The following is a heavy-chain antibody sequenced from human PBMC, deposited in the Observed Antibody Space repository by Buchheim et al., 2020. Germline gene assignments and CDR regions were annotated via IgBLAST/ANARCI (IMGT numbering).Heavy chain of an antibody. Sequence: QVQLVESGGGVVQPGRSLRPSCAASGFTFSSYGMHWVRQAPGKGLEWVAFIRYDGSNKYYADSVKGRFTISRDNSKNTLYLQKNSLRAEDTAVYYCAKDTDRFGVVIVYYFDYWGQGTL. CDR1: GFTFSSYG. CDR3: AKDTDRFGVVIVYYFDY. J-gene: IGHJ4*02. D-gene: IGHD3-3*01. CDR2: IRYDGSNK. V-gene: IGHV3-30*02.